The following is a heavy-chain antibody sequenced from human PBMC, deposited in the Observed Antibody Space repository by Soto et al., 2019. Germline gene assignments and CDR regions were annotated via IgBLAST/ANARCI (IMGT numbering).Heavy chain of an antibody. CDR3: TRPCDGSSGYTVDY. D-gene: IGHD3-22*01. V-gene: IGHV3-73*01. CDR1: GFIFSGSA. CDR2: IRSKANTYAT. Sequence: EVQLVESGGGLVQPGGSLKLSCAASGFIFSGSAMHWVRQASGKGLEWVGRIRSKANTYATTYGASVKGRFTISRDDSKNTEYLQMDSLKTEDTAVYYWTRPCDGSSGYTVDYWGQGTLVTVSS. J-gene: IGHJ4*02.